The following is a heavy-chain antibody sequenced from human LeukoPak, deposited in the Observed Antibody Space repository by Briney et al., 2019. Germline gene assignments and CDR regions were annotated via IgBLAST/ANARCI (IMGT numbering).Heavy chain of an antibody. Sequence: PSQTLSLTCTVSGGSISSGGYYWSWIRQHPGKGLEWVGYIYYSGSTDYNPSLKSRFTMSVDTSKNQFSLKLSSVTAADTAVYYCASAVYDMAFDIWGQGTMVTVSS. D-gene: IGHD5/OR15-5a*01. CDR3: ASAVYDMAFDI. V-gene: IGHV4-31*03. CDR2: IYYSGST. J-gene: IGHJ3*02. CDR1: GGSISSGGYY.